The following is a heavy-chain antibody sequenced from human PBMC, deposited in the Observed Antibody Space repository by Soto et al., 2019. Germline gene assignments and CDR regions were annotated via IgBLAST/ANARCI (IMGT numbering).Heavy chain of an antibody. CDR3: ARTTFYVDIVATNPTPGEFAP. D-gene: IGHD5-12*01. CDR1: GYSISSGYY. V-gene: IGHV4-38-2*01. Sequence: PSETLSLTCAVSGYSISSGYYWGWIRQPPGKGLEWIGSIYHSGSTYYNPSLKSRVTISVDTSKNQFSLKLSSVTAADTAVYYCARTTFYVDIVATNPTPGEFAPWGQGTLVTGSS. CDR2: IYHSGST. J-gene: IGHJ5*02.